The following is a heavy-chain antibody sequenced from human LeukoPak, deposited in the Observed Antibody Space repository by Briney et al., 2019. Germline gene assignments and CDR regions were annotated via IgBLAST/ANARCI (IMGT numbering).Heavy chain of an antibody. D-gene: IGHD3-10*01. CDR1: GGSISSYY. V-gene: IGHV4-59*01. J-gene: IGHJ4*02. Sequence: SETLSLTCTVSGGSISSYYWSWIPQPPGKGLEWIGYIYYSGSTNYNPSLKSRLTISVDTSKNQFSLKLSSVTAADTAVYYCARRGGSGRSFDYWGQGTLVTVSS. CDR3: ARRGGSGRSFDY. CDR2: IYYSGST.